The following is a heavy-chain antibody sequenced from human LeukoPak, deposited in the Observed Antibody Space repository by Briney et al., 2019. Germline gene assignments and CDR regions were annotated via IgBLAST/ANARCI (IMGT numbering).Heavy chain of an antibody. D-gene: IGHD3-16*01. Sequence: ASVKVSCKASGYTFSTYYMHWVRQAPGQGLEWVGVINPSGGTTTYSQKFQGRVTMTRDTSTSTVYMELNSLRAEDTAVYYCANGGFDRLNFDYWGQGTLVTVSS. CDR1: GYTFSTYY. CDR2: INPSGGTT. V-gene: IGHV1-46*01. J-gene: IGHJ4*02. CDR3: ANGGFDRLNFDY.